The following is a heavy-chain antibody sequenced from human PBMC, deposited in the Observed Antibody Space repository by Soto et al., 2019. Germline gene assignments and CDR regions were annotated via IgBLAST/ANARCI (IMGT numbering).Heavy chain of an antibody. Sequence: EVQLVESGGGLVQPGGSLRLSCADSGFILRNYWMSWVRQAPGMGLQWVASIKEDGSEKYYVDPVNGRFTISRENAKNSLYLQMNSLRAEDTAVYYCARYRTLDPWGQGILVTVSS. CDR3: ARYRTLDP. CDR2: IKEDGSEK. D-gene: IGHD3-16*02. V-gene: IGHV3-7*03. J-gene: IGHJ5*02. CDR1: GFILRNYW.